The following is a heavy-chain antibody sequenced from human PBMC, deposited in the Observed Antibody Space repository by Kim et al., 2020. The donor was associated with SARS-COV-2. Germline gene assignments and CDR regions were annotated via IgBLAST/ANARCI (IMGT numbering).Heavy chain of an antibody. CDR2: NT. V-gene: IGHV1-18*01. Sequence: NTNYVQKFQDRITMTTDSSTTAVYMELRSLKSDDTAVYYCVRGTWGDVNDYWGQGTLVTVSS. J-gene: IGHJ4*02. D-gene: IGHD3-16*01. CDR3: VRGTWGDVNDY.